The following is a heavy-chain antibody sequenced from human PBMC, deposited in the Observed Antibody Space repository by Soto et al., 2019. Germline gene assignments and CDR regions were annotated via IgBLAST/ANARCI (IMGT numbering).Heavy chain of an antibody. D-gene: IGHD6-13*01. Sequence: KPSETLSLTCTVSGGSISSSSYYWGWIRQPPGKGLEWIGSIYYSGSTYYNPSLKSRVTISVDTSKNQFSLKLSSVTAADTVVYYCARYSSSWYGWFDPWGQGTLVTVSS. CDR1: GGSISSSSYY. V-gene: IGHV4-39*01. CDR2: IYYSGST. CDR3: ARYSSSWYGWFDP. J-gene: IGHJ5*02.